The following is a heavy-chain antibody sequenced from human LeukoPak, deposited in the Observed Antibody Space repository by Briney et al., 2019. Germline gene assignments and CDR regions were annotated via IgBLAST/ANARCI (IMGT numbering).Heavy chain of an antibody. CDR2: IYYSGST. J-gene: IGHJ6*03. CDR1: GGSISSTNYY. Sequence: KSSETLSLTCSVSGGSISSTNYYWGWIRQPPGKGLEWIGSIYYSGSTSYNPSLESRVTISVDTSKNQFSLKLNSVTAADTAVYYCARRGGRHYGDYYYYMDVWGKGTTVTVSS. D-gene: IGHD4-17*01. V-gene: IGHV4-39*01. CDR3: ARRGGRHYGDYYYYMDV.